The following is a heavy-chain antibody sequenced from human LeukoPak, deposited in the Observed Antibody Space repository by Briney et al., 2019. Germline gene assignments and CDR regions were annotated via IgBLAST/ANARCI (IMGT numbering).Heavy chain of an antibody. D-gene: IGHD1-7*01. Sequence: GGSLRLSCAASGFTFSNAWMSWVRQAPGKGLEGVGRIKSKTDGGTTDYAAPVKGRFTISRDDSKNTLYLQMNSLKTEDTAVYYCTTDRPHWNYEGDFDYWGQGTLVTVSS. CDR3: TTDRPHWNYEGDFDY. J-gene: IGHJ4*02. V-gene: IGHV3-15*01. CDR1: GFTFSNAW. CDR2: IKSKTDGGTT.